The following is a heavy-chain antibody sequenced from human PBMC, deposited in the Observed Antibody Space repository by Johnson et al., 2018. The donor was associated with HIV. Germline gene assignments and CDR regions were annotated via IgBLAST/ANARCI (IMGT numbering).Heavy chain of an antibody. V-gene: IGHV3-30*04. Sequence: QVQLVESGGGVVQPGRSLRLSCAASGFTFSSYAMHWVRQAPGKGLEWVAVISYDGSNTYYADSVKGRFTISRDNSKNTLYLQMNSLRAEDTAVYYCATEGYGSGTYGAFDIWGQGTKVTVSS. CDR1: GFTFSSYA. D-gene: IGHD3-10*01. CDR2: ISYDGSNT. CDR3: ATEGYGSGTYGAFDI. J-gene: IGHJ3*02.